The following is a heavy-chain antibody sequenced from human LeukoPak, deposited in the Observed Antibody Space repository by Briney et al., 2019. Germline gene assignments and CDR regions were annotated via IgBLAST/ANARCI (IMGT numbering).Heavy chain of an antibody. CDR2: IYPGDPET. D-gene: IGHD6-13*01. J-gene: IGHJ4*02. CDR3: ARPYSSSFRFYDY. V-gene: IGHV5-51*01. CDR1: GYSFTSYW. Sequence: GESLKISCKGSGYSFTSYWIGWVRQIPGKGLEWMGIIYPGDPETTDSPSFQGQVTMAAETSINTAYLQWSSLKASDTAMYYCARPYSSSFRFYDYWGQGTLVTVSS.